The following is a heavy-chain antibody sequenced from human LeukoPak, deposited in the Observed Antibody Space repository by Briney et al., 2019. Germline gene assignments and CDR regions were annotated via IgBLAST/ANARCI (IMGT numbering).Heavy chain of an antibody. V-gene: IGHV1-2*02. CDR2: INPNSGAP. J-gene: IGHJ4*02. Sequence: ASVKVSCKASGYTFTGYYMHWVRQAPGQGLEWMGWINPNSGAPNYAQKFQGRVTMTEDTSTDTAYMELSSLRSEDTAVYYCATELKAHASFDYWGQGTLVTVSS. CDR1: GYTFTGYY. CDR3: ATELKAHASFDY.